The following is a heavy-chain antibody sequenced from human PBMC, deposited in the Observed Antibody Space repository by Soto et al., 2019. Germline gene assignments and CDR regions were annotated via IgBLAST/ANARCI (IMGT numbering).Heavy chain of an antibody. D-gene: IGHD3-10*01. CDR2: ISWNSDTL. V-gene: IGHV3-9*01. J-gene: IGHJ4*02. CDR3: ANALPPGSYYKPLHY. Sequence: EVRLVESGGGLVQPGRSLRLSCAASGFTFEHYAIHWVRQAPGKGLEWVSGISWNSDTLDYADSVKGRFTISRDNAKNAVYLQMNSLRPEDTALYYCANALPPGSYYKPLHYWGQGTLVTVSS. CDR1: GFTFEHYA.